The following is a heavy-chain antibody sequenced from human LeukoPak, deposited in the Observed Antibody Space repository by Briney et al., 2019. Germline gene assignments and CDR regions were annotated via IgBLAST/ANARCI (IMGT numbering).Heavy chain of an antibody. CDR1: GYTLTELS. CDR3: ATTSIAVADFDY. Sequence: GASVTVSCKVSGYTLTELSMHWVRQAPGKGLEWMGGFDPEDGETIYALKFQGRVTMTEDTSTDTAYMELSSLRSEDTAVYYCATTSIAVADFDYWGQGTLVTVSS. V-gene: IGHV1-24*01. J-gene: IGHJ4*02. CDR2: FDPEDGET. D-gene: IGHD6-19*01.